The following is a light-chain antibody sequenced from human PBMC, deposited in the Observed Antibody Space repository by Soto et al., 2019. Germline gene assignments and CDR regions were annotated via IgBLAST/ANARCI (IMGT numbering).Light chain of an antibody. J-gene: IGKJ2*01. Sequence: DIQMTQSPSSLSASVGHRVTITCRASQSINSYLNWYQLKPGKAPELLIYAASSLQSGVPSRFSGSGSGKDFTLTISSLQPEDFASYYGQQSYSTPYTFGQGTKLEIK. CDR2: AAS. CDR1: QSINSY. CDR3: QQSYSTPYT. V-gene: IGKV1-39*01.